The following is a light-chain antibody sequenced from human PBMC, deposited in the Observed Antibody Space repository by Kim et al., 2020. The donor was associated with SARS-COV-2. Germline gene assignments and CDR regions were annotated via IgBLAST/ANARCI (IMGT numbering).Light chain of an antibody. V-gene: IGLV3-1*01. J-gene: IGLJ2*01. Sequence: SVSPGQTASITCSGHKLGDKYASWYQQKPGQSPVVVIHQDTKRPSGIPERFSGSNSGNTATLTISGTQAVDEADYYCQAWDSSTAVFGGGTQLTVL. CDR3: QAWDSSTAV. CDR2: QDT. CDR1: KLGDKY.